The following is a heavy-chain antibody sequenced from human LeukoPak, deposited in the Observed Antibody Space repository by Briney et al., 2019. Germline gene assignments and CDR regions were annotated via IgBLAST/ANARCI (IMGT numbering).Heavy chain of an antibody. V-gene: IGHV4-38-2*02. CDR1: GYSISSGYY. CDR3: ARDIPHDYGDYGDY. D-gene: IGHD4-17*01. J-gene: IGHJ4*02. CDR2: IYHSGST. Sequence: SETLSLTCTVSGYSISSGYYWGWIRQPPGKGLEWIGSIYHSGSTYYNPPLKSRVTISVDTSKNQFSLKLSSVTAADTAVYYCARDIPHDYGDYGDYWGQGTLVTVSS.